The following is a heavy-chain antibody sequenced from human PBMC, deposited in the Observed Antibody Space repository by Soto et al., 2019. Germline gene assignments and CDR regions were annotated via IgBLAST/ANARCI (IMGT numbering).Heavy chain of an antibody. CDR3: ARDRQPYGMDV. Sequence: EVQLVESGGGLVKPGGSLRLFCAASGFTFSSYSMNWVRQAPGKGLEWVSSISSSSSYIYYADSVKGRFTISRDNAKNSLYLQMNSLRAEDTAVYYCARDRQPYGMDVWGQGTTVTVSS. CDR1: GFTFSSYS. V-gene: IGHV3-21*01. CDR2: ISSSSSYI. J-gene: IGHJ6*02.